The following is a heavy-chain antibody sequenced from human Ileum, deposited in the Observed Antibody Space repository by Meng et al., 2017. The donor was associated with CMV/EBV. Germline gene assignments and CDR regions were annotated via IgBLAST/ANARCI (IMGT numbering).Heavy chain of an antibody. Sequence: GGSLRLSCAASGFTLSSFAMHWVRQAPGKGLEWVAVISYDGSNKYYADSVKGRFPISRDNSKNTLYVQMNSLRAEDTAVYYCAREGVVGAPSWFDPWGQGTLVTVSS. J-gene: IGHJ5*02. CDR1: GFTLSSFA. D-gene: IGHD1-26*01. CDR3: AREGVVGAPSWFDP. V-gene: IGHV3-30-3*01. CDR2: ISYDGSNK.